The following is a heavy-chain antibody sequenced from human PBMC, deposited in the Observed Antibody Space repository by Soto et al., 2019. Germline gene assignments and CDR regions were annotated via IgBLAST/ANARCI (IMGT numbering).Heavy chain of an antibody. V-gene: IGHV1-69*08. CDR3: ARDKGDIVVVVAATVNAFDI. CDR2: IIPILGIA. CDR1: GGTFSSYT. D-gene: IGHD2-15*01. Sequence: QVQLVQSGAEVKKPGSSVKVSCKASGGTFSSYTISWVRQAPGQGLEWMGRIIPILGIANYAQKFQGRVTIPADKSTSTAYMEVSSLRSEDTAVYYCARDKGDIVVVVAATVNAFDIWGQGTMVTVSS. J-gene: IGHJ3*02.